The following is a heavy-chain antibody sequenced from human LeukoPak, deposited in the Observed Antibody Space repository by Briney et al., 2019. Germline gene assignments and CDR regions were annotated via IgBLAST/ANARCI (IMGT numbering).Heavy chain of an antibody. D-gene: IGHD3-22*01. CDR3: AREKIHFDSSGDYFDYSFYMDV. V-gene: IGHV3-7*03. J-gene: IGHJ6*03. CDR1: RITFSNSW. CDR2: IRPDGSEG. Sequence: GGSLRLSCTTSRITFSNSWMSWVRQAPGKGLEWVATIRPDGSEGYYADSVRGRFTISRDNSKDSFYLQMNSLRAEDTAVYYCAREKIHFDSSGDYFDYSFYMDVWGKGTTVTISS.